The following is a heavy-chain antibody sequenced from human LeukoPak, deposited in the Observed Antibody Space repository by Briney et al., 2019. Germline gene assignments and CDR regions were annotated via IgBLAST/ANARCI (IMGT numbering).Heavy chain of an antibody. D-gene: IGHD3-22*01. V-gene: IGHV1-46*01. Sequence: GASVKVSCKASGYTFTNYHMHWVRQAPGQGFEWMGIINPSGGGISYAQKFQGRVTMTRDTSTSTVYMELSSLRSEDTAVYYCARDLQYYDSSGYYSTDYFYCGMDVWGQGTTVTVSS. CDR3: ARDLQYYDSSGYYSTDYFYCGMDV. CDR2: INPSGGGI. CDR1: GYTFTNYH. J-gene: IGHJ6*02.